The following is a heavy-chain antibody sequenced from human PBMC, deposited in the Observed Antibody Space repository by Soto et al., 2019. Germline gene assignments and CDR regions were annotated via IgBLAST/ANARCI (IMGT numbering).Heavy chain of an antibody. D-gene: IGHD2-2*01. J-gene: IGHJ4*02. Sequence: PGGSLRLSCEASGFNFSDYWMSWVRQAPGKGPEWVANIKFDGSVKQYVDSVRGRFSISRDNSRNSLFLQMNSLRAGDTAIYYCVKDGGYCCSSTCYSPRNHYFDSWGQGTLVTVSS. CDR2: IKFDGSVK. CDR3: VKDGGYCCSSTCYSPRNHYFDS. V-gene: IGHV3-7*03. CDR1: GFNFSDYW.